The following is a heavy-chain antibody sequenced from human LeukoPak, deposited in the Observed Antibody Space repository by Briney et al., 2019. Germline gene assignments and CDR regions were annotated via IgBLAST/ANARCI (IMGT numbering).Heavy chain of an antibody. V-gene: IGHV3-21*05. CDR1: GFTFRSYA. J-gene: IGHJ4*02. CDR2: MSSDSSFI. D-gene: IGHD2-15*01. Sequence: GGSLRLSCVASGFTFRSYAMNWVRQAPGKGLEWVSYMSSDSSFINYADSVKGRFTISRDNAKNSLYLQMNSLRAEDTAVYYCARDYDFYCSGSTCYSPRLSDYWGQGTLVTVSS. CDR3: ARDYDFYCSGSTCYSPRLSDY.